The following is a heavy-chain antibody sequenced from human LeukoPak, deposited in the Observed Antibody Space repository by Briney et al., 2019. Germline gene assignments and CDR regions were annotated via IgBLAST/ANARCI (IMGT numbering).Heavy chain of an antibody. J-gene: IGHJ3*01. V-gene: IGHV4-61*09. D-gene: IGHD1-14*01. Sequence: PSQTLSLTCTVSGDSINSGNYYWGWIRQPAGRGLEWIGHIYTSDTTNYRPSLNNRVTISLDTSSHQFSLKLTSVTAADTAVYFCAGFRWVVGTRAFDVWGRGTMVTVSS. CDR1: GDSINSGNYY. CDR2: IYTSDTT. CDR3: AGFRWVVGTRAFDV.